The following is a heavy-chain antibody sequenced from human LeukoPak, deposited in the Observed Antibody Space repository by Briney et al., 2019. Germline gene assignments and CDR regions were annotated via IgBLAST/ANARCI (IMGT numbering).Heavy chain of an antibody. Sequence: SETLSLTCTVSGGSISSSSYYWGWIRQPPGKGLEWIGSIYYSGSTYYNPSLKGRVTISVDTSKNQFSLKLSSVTAADTAVYYCARDEVGSGYTNHAFDIWGQGTMVTVSS. D-gene: IGHD3-22*01. CDR1: GGSISSSSYY. J-gene: IGHJ3*02. V-gene: IGHV4-39*07. CDR3: ARDEVGSGYTNHAFDI. CDR2: IYYSGST.